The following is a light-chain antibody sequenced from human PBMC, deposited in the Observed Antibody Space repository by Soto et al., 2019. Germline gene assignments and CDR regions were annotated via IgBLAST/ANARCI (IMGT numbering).Light chain of an antibody. V-gene: IGLV2-14*01. Sequence: QSALTQPASVSGSPGQSITISCTGTRDDVGGYNYVSWYQQYPGKAPKLMIYEVSYRPSGVSNRFSGSRSGHTASLIISGLQAEDDADYYCSAYTNIGTLVFGGGTKLTVL. CDR2: EVS. CDR1: RDDVGGYNY. CDR3: SAYTNIGTLV. J-gene: IGLJ3*02.